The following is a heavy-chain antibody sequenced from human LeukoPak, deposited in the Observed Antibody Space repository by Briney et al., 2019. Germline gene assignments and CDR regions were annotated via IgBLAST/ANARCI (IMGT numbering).Heavy chain of an antibody. V-gene: IGHV4-34*01. CDR1: GGSFSGYY. J-gene: IGHJ6*03. CDR2: INHSGST. CDR3: ATKPLLWFGEHQYYMDV. Sequence: SETLSLTCAVYGGSFSGYYWSWIRQPPGKGLEWIGEINHSGSTNYNPSLKSRVTISVDTSKNQFSLKLSSVTAADTAVYYCATKPLLWFGEHQYYMDVWGKGTTVTVSS. D-gene: IGHD3-10*01.